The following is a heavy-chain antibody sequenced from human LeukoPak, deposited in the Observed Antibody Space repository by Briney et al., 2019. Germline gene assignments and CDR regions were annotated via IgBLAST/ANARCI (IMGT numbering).Heavy chain of an antibody. CDR1: GGSVSSGGYY. V-gene: IGHV4-61*08. Sequence: SETLSLTCTVSGGSVSSGGYYWSWIRQPPGKGLEWIGYIYYSGSTNYNPSLKSRVTISVDTSKNQFSLKLSSVTAADTAVYYCARDGGQYQYDYWGQGTLVTVSS. D-gene: IGHD2-2*01. CDR3: ARDGGQYQYDY. J-gene: IGHJ4*02. CDR2: IYYSGST.